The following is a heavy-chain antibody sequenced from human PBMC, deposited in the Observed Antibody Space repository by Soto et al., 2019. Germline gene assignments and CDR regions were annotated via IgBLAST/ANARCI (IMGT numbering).Heavy chain of an antibody. J-gene: IGHJ4*02. D-gene: IGHD6-19*01. CDR3: AREPIGGWPHFDY. CDR1: GFTFSSYG. Sequence: QVQLVESGGGVVQPGRSLRLSCAASGFTFSSYGMHWVRQAPGKGLEWVAVIWYDGSNKYYADSVKGRFTISRDNSKNTLYLQMNSLRAEDTAVYYCAREPIGGWPHFDYWGQGTLVTVSS. V-gene: IGHV3-33*01. CDR2: IWYDGSNK.